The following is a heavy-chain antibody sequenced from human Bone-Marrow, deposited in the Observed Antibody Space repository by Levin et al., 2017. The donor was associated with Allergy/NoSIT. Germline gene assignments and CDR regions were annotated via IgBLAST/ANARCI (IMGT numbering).Heavy chain of an antibody. D-gene: IGHD3-22*01. CDR3: AKGGTSGNYAPYNWLDP. V-gene: IGHV3-23*01. J-gene: IGHJ5*02. Sequence: PGGSLRLSCAASGFTFSSYAMSWVRQAPGKGLEWVSGISGSGGDTYYADSVKGRFTISRDNSKNTLYLQMNSLRAEDTAVYYCAKGGTSGNYAPYNWLDPWGQGTLVTVSS. CDR2: ISGSGGDT. CDR1: GFTFSSYA.